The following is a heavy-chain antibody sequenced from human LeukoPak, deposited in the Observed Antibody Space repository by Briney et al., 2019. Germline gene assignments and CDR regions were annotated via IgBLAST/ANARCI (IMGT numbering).Heavy chain of an antibody. CDR1: GYTFTGYY. J-gene: IGHJ4*02. CDR3: ARDYSGWSFDY. CDR2: INPNSGGT. V-gene: IGHV1-2*02. Sequence: ASVKVSCKASGYTFTGYYICWVRQAPGQGLEWMGWINPNSGGTNYAQKFQGRVTMTRDTSISTAYMELSRLRSDDTAVYYCARDYSGWSFDYWGQGTLVTVSS. D-gene: IGHD6-19*01.